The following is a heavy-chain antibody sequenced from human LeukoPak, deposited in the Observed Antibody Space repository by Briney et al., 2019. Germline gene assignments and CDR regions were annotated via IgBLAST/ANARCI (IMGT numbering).Heavy chain of an antibody. V-gene: IGHV3-21*01. CDR2: ISSSSSYI. J-gene: IGHJ3*02. CDR1: GFTFGTST. CDR3: ARDSIAAAGSDAFDI. Sequence: PGGSLRLSCAASGFTFGTSTMSWVRQAPGKGLEWVSSISSSSSYIYYADSVKGRFTISRDNAKNSLYLQMNSLRAEDTAVYYCARDSIAAAGSDAFDIWGQGTMVTVSS. D-gene: IGHD6-13*01.